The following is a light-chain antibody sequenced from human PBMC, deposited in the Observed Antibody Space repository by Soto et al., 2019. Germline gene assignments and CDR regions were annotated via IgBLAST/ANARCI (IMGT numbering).Light chain of an antibody. J-gene: IGKJ1*01. CDR3: PQSYSPPGT. CDR2: SAS. Sequence: DNRTTQSPSSLSASVGDRVTIPCRASQSISIYLNWYQQKPGKAPKLLIYSASSLQSGVPSRFSGSGSGTDFTLTISSLQFEDFATYYCPQSYSPPGTSGQGTMVDI. V-gene: IGKV1-39*01. CDR1: QSISIY.